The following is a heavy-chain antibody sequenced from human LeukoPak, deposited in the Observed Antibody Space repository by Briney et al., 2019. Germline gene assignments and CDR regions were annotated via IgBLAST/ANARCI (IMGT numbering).Heavy chain of an antibody. J-gene: IGHJ4*02. CDR2: IKQDGSEK. CDR3: ARGPNSNWSGLDF. V-gene: IGHV3-7*03. D-gene: IGHD6-6*01. Sequence: GGSLRLSCAASGFTFSSYWMSWVRQAPGKGLEWVANIKQDGSEKYYVDSVKGRFTISRDNAKNSLYLQMNSLRAEDTAVYYCARGPNSNWSGLDFWGQGTLLTVSS. CDR1: GFTFSSYW.